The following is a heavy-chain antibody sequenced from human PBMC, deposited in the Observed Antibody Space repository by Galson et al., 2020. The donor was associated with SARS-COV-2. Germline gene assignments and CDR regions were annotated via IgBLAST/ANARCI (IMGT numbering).Heavy chain of an antibody. V-gene: IGHV4-31*03. J-gene: IGHJ4*02. Sequence: ETSETLSLTCTVSGGSISSGGSYWSWIRPPPGKGLEWIGYIYYSGSTYYNPSLKSRVTIPVDTSKNQFSLKLSSVTAADTAVYYCARVRVGSSWRFDYWGQGTLVTVSS. CDR3: ARVRVGSSWRFDY. D-gene: IGHD6-13*01. CDR1: GGSISSGGSY. CDR2: IYYSGST.